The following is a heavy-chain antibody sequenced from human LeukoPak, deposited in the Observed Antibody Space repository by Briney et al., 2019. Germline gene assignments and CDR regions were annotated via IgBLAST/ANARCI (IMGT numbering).Heavy chain of an antibody. D-gene: IGHD3-22*01. CDR1: GGSISSYC. Sequence: SETLSLTCTVSGGSISSYCWSWIRQPPGDGLGWNWYIYYSASTNYNPSLKIQVTIPVATSKNQFSLKLSSVTAADTAVYYCARAPLRDSSGYYYFSFDYWGQGTLVTVSS. CDR2: IYYSAST. CDR3: ARAPLRDSSGYYYFSFDY. J-gene: IGHJ4*02. V-gene: IGHV4-59*01.